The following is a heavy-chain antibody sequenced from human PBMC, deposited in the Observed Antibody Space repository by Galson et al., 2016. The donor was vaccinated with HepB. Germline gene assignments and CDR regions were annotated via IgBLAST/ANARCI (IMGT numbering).Heavy chain of an antibody. CDR3: AGTTVASGGTRRFDY. CDR1: GFTFTNYR. CDR2: ISPDGGEK. V-gene: IGHV3-7*04. D-gene: IGHD1-14*01. J-gene: IGHJ4*02. Sequence: SLRLSCAASGFTFTNYRMNWVRQTPEKGLEWVANISPDGGEKYYVDSVKGRFTISRDNAKNSLSVQMNSLRSDDTAVYYCAGTTVASGGTRRFDYWGQGTLVTVSS.